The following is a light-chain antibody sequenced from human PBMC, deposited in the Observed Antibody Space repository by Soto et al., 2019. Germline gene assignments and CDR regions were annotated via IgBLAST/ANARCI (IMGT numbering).Light chain of an antibody. V-gene: IGKV3-20*01. CDR2: GAS. J-gene: IGKJ1*01. CDR3: QQYGASPRT. CDR1: QSVSSCY. Sequence: EIVLTQSPGTLSLSPGERATLSCRASQSVSSCYLAWYQQIPGQAPRLLIYGASSRAAGIPDRFSGSGSGTDFTLTISRLEPEDFAVYYCQQYGASPRTFGQGTKVEIK.